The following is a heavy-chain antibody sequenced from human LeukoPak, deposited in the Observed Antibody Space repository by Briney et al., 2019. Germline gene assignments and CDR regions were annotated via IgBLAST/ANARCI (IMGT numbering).Heavy chain of an antibody. J-gene: IGHJ5*02. CDR3: ARPQIAADWFDP. CDR2: ISAYNGNT. V-gene: IGHV1-18*04. Sequence: ASVKVSCKASGGTFSSYAVSWVRQAPGQGLEWMGWISAYNGNTNYAQKLQGRVTMTTDTSTSTAYMELRSLRSDDTAVYYCARPQIAADWFDPWGQGTLVTVSS. D-gene: IGHD6-13*01. CDR1: GGTFSSYA.